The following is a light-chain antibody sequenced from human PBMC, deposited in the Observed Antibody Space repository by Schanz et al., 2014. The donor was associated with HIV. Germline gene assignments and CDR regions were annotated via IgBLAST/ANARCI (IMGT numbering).Light chain of an antibody. Sequence: EVVMTQSPATLSVSPGERATLSCRASQSVGSDLAWYQQKPGQAPRLLIYGASTRLTGIPARFSGSGSGTDFTLTISRLEPEDFAVYYCQQYVSSTRITFGGGTKVEIK. V-gene: IGKV3-15*01. CDR1: QSVGSD. CDR3: QQYVSSTRIT. CDR2: GAS. J-gene: IGKJ4*01.